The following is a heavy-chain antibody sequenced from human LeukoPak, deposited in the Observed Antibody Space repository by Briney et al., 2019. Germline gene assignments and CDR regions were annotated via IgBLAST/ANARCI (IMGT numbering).Heavy chain of an antibody. Sequence: GGSLRLSCVVSEFNFGNYWMSWVRQTPGKGLEWVANIKQDGSDRYYVDSVKGRFIISRDNAKNSLYLQMNSLRDEDTAVYYCARDSAAHGDYWGQGTPVIVSS. D-gene: IGHD6-25*01. CDR3: ARDSAAHGDY. CDR1: EFNFGNYW. J-gene: IGHJ4*02. V-gene: IGHV3-7*03. CDR2: IKQDGSDR.